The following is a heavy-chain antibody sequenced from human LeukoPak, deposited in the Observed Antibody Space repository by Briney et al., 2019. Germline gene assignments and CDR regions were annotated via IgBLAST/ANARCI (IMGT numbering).Heavy chain of an antibody. D-gene: IGHD6-19*01. V-gene: IGHV3-30*18. CDR2: ISYDGSNK. J-gene: IGHJ5*02. CDR1: GFTFHNYG. Sequence: PGRSLRLSCAASGFTFHNYGMHWARQAPGKGLEWVAVISYDGSNKYYADSVKGRFTISRDNSKNTLYLQMNSLRAEDTAVYYCAKGLEQWLVRQLSVDPWGQGTLVTVSS. CDR3: AKGLEQWLVRQLSVDP.